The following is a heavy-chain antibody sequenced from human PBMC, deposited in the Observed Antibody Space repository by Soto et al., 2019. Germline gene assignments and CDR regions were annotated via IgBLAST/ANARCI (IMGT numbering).Heavy chain of an antibody. CDR2: INSDRSST. J-gene: IGHJ6*03. CDR1: GFTFSSYW. CDR3: ARADIVVVPAAMPNKYYYYYMDV. D-gene: IGHD2-2*01. V-gene: IGHV3-74*01. Sequence: GGSLRLSCAASGFTFSSYWMHWVRQAPGKGLVWVSRINSDRSSTSYADSVKGRFTISRDNAKNTLYLQMNSLRAEDTAVYYCARADIVVVPAAMPNKYYYYYMDVWGKGTTVTVSS.